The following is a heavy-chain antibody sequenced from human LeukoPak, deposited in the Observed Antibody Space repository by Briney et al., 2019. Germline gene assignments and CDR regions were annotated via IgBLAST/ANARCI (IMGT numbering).Heavy chain of an antibody. CDR2: IYYSGST. J-gene: IGHJ4*02. V-gene: IGHV4-59*12. CDR1: GGSISSYY. Sequence: NPSETLSLTCTVSGGSISSYYWSWIRQPPGKGLEWIGYIYYSGSTNYNPSLKSRVTISVDTSKNQFSLQLNSVTPEDTAVYYCARDRESDYGSWPDYWGQGALVTVSS. D-gene: IGHD4/OR15-4a*01. CDR3: ARDRESDYGSWPDY.